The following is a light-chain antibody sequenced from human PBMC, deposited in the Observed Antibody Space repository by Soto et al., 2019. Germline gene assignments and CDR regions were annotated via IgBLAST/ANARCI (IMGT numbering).Light chain of an antibody. CDR3: ISYTIISTWV. V-gene: IGLV2-14*03. CDR1: SSDVGGFYY. J-gene: IGLJ3*02. CDR2: DVN. Sequence: QSALTQPASVSGSPGQSITISCTGTSSDVGGFYYVSWYQLHPGKAPELIIYDVNNRPSGVSNRFSGPKSGNTASLTISGLQAEDEADYYCISYTIISTWVFGGGTKLTVL.